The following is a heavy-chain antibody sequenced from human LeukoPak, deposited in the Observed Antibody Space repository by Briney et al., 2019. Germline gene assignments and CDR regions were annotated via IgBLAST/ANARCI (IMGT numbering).Heavy chain of an antibody. CDR3: ATADLVGALNFDY. CDR1: GYTFTSYA. V-gene: IGHV1-3*01. J-gene: IGHJ4*02. CDR2: INAGNGNT. Sequence: ASVTVSCTASGYTFTSYAMHWVRQAPGQRLEWMGWINAGNGNTKYSQKFQGRVTITRDTSASTAYMELSSLRSEDTAVYYCATADLVGALNFDYWGQGTLVTVSS. D-gene: IGHD1-26*01.